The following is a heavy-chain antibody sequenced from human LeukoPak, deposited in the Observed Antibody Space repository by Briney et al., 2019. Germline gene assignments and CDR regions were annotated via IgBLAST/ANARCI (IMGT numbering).Heavy chain of an antibody. CDR2: IKQDGSEK. CDR1: GFTFRSYS. Sequence: PGGSLRLSCAASGFTFRSYSMNWVRQAPGKGLEWVANIKQDGSEKYYVDSVKGRFTISRDNAKNSLYLQMNSLRAEDTAVYYCAKSRWETYAVRAFDIWGQGTMVTVSS. J-gene: IGHJ3*02. D-gene: IGHD1-26*01. V-gene: IGHV3-7*03. CDR3: AKSRWETYAVRAFDI.